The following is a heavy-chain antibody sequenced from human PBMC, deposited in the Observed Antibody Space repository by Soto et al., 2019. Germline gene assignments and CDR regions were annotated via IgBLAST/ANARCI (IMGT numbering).Heavy chain of an antibody. V-gene: IGHV4-31*03. Sequence: QVQLQESGPGLVKPSQTLSLTCNVSVGAITNDGYYWSWIRQHPGKALEWIGNIHYSGVTYYNPTLKSRAAISVAISQQQFSLKLASVPAADTAGYYCARLDLCYDYWGQGVLVTVSS. CDR2: IHYSGVT. CDR3: ARLDLCYDY. D-gene: IGHD2-15*01. J-gene: IGHJ4*02. CDR1: VGAITNDGYY.